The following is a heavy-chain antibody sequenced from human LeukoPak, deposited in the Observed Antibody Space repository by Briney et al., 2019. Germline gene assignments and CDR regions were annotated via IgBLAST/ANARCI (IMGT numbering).Heavy chain of an antibody. Sequence: ASMKVSCKVSGYTLTELSIHWVRQAPGKGLEWMGGFDPEEGETIYAQKFQGRVTMTEDTSTDTAYMDLSSLRPEDTAVYYCATLDSGGALDYWGQGTLVTVSS. J-gene: IGHJ4*02. CDR2: FDPEEGET. CDR3: ATLDSGGALDY. V-gene: IGHV1-24*01. D-gene: IGHD4-17*01. CDR1: GYTLTELS.